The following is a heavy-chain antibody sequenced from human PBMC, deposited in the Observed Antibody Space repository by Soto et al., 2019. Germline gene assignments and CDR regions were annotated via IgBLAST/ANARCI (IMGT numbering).Heavy chain of an antibody. Sequence: ASVKVSCKASGGTFSSYAISWARQAPGQGLEWMGGIIPIFGTANYAQKFQGRVTITADESTSTAYMELSSLRSEDTAVYYCARDLKRDYYDSSGYYPGFDPWGQGTLVTVSS. J-gene: IGHJ5*02. D-gene: IGHD3-22*01. CDR3: ARDLKRDYYDSSGYYPGFDP. V-gene: IGHV1-69*13. CDR2: IIPIFGTA. CDR1: GGTFSSYA.